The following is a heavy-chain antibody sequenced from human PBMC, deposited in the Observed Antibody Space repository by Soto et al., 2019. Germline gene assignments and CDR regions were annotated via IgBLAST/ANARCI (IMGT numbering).Heavy chain of an antibody. V-gene: IGHV3-23*01. Sequence: GRSLTLSCASSGFPFSNHAMSWVRQAPGKGLEWVSVINSSGGTTYYADSVKGRFTLSRDNSKNTLYLQMNSLTAEDTAVYYCAKKQTFSSAPDYWGQGTLVTVSS. CDR3: AKKQTFSSAPDY. J-gene: IGHJ4*02. CDR1: GFPFSNHA. CDR2: INSSGGTT.